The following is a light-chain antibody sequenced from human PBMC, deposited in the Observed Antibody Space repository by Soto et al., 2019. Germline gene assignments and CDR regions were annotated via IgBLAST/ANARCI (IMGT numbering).Light chain of an antibody. V-gene: IGKV1-5*01. CDR3: QQYNSYSWT. CDR1: QSISSW. CDR2: AAS. J-gene: IGKJ1*01. Sequence: DIQMTQSPSTLSASVGDXXXXXXXXSQSISSWLAWYQQKPGKAPRLLIYAASSLKSGVPSRFSGSGSGTEFTLTISSLQPDDFATYYCQQYNSYSWTFGQGTKVDIK.